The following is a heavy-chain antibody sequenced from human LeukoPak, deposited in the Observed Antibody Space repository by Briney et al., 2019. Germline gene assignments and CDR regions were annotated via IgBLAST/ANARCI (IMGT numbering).Heavy chain of an antibody. CDR3: AREGRYFDWLEHWYFDL. J-gene: IGHJ2*01. D-gene: IGHD3-9*01. CDR1: GGSISSYY. CDR2: IYYSGST. V-gene: IGHV4-59*01. Sequence: SETLSFTCTVSGGSISSYYWSWIRQPPGKGLEWIGYIYYSGSTNYNPSLKSRVTISVDTSKNQFSLKLSSVTAADTAVYYCAREGRYFDWLEHWYFDLWGRGTLVTVS.